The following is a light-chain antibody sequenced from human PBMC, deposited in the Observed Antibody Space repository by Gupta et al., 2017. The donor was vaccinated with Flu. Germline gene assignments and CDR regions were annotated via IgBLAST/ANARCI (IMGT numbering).Light chain of an antibody. CDR1: QSISTN. CDR2: GAS. J-gene: IGKJ1*01. CDR3: QQYNNWPPT. Sequence: EIVMTQSPATLSVSPGERATLPCRASQSISTNVAWYQQKPGQAPRLLIQGASTRATGIPARFSGSGSGTELTLTISSLEPEDFAVYYCQQYNNWPPTFGQGTKVEIK. V-gene: IGKV3-15*01.